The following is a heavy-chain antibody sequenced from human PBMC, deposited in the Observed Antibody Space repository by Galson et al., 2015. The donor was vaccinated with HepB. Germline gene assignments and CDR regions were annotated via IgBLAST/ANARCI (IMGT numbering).Heavy chain of an antibody. CDR3: ARVVRDSDSHYMDV. CDR1: GFTFSAYS. Sequence: SLRLSCAASGFTFSAYSLNWVRQAPGKGLEWISYLSGSSNTIYYADSVRGRFTISRDNARNSLYLQMVSLRAEDTAVYYCARVVRDSDSHYMDVWGKGTTVAVSS. V-gene: IGHV3-48*01. J-gene: IGHJ6*03. D-gene: IGHD3-10*01. CDR2: LSGSSNTI.